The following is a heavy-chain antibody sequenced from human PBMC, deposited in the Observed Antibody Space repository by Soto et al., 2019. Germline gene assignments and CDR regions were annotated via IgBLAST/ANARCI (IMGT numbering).Heavy chain of an antibody. D-gene: IGHD1-1*01. J-gene: IGHJ5*02. CDR1: GFIFGDYA. CDR2: IRSKAYGGTT. Sequence: GGSLRLSCTASGFIFGDYAMSWVRQAPGKGLEWVGFIRSKAYGGTTEYAASVKGRFTISRDDSKSIAYLQMNSLKIEGTAVFYCTRDGTTGTYNWFDPWGQGTLVTVSS. CDR3: TRDGTTGTYNWFDP. V-gene: IGHV3-49*04.